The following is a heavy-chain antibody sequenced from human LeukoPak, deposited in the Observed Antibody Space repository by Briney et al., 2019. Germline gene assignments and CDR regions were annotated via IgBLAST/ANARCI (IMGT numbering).Heavy chain of an antibody. D-gene: IGHD4-17*01. CDR2: INLKSGNT. CDR3: ARAGYDYGDSFDY. CDR1: GYRFTTYY. J-gene: IGHJ4*02. Sequence: ASVKVSCKASGYRFTTYYIHWVRQAPGQGLQWMGCINLKSGNTDFAQKFQGRVAMTSDTSTSTAYLEMRTLTSDDTAVYFCARAGYDYGDSFDYWGQGALVTVSS. V-gene: IGHV1-2*02.